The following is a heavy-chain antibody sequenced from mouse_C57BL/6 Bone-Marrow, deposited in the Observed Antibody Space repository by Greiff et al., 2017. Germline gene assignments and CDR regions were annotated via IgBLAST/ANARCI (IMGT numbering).Heavy chain of an antibody. CDR3: ARLRYEYDVAY. J-gene: IGHJ3*01. CDR1: GFTFTSYG. CDR2: IYPISGDT. Sequence: VKLMESGAELARPGASVKLSCTASGFTFTSYGISWVKQSTGQGLEWIGEIYPISGDTYSTEKFKGEATLSADKSSSTAYMELRVLTSEYSAVYFCARLRYEYDVAYWGQGTLVTVSA. D-gene: IGHD2-4*01. V-gene: IGHV1-81*01.